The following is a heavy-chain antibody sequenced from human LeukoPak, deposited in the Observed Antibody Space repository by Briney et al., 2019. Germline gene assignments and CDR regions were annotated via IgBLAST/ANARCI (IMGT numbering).Heavy chain of an antibody. CDR3: ARSGSGWALRVYYYGMDV. V-gene: IGHV4-34*01. D-gene: IGHD6-19*01. CDR2: INHSGST. J-gene: IGHJ6*02. CDR1: GGSFSGYY. Sequence: SETLSLTCAVYGGSFSGYYWSWIRQPPGKGLEWIGEINHSGSTNYNPSLKSRVTISVDASKNQFSLKLSSVTAADTAVYYCARSGSGWALRVYYYGMDVWGQGTTVTVSS.